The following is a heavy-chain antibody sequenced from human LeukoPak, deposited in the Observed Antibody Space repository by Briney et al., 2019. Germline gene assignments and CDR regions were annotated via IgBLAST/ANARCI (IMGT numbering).Heavy chain of an antibody. J-gene: IGHJ4*02. CDR2: IIPILGIA. Sequence: SVEVSCKASGGTFSSYAISWVRQAPGQGLEWMGRIIPILGIANYAQKFQGRVTITADKSTSTAYMELSSLRSEDTAVYCCARPGYDSSGYTFDYWGQGTLVTVSS. V-gene: IGHV1-69*04. D-gene: IGHD3-22*01. CDR3: ARPGYDSSGYTFDY. CDR1: GGTFSSYA.